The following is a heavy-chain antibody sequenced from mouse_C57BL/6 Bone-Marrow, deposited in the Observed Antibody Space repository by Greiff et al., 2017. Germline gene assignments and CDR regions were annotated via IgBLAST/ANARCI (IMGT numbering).Heavy chain of an antibody. V-gene: IGHV1-81*01. J-gene: IGHJ2*01. CDR1: GYTFTSYG. CDR3: ARSLIPVFDY. CDR2: IYPRSGNT. Sequence: QVQLKESGAELARPGASVKLSCKASGYTFTSYGISWVKQRTGQGLEWIGEIYPRSGNTYYNEKFKGKATLTADKSSSTAYMELRSLTSEDSAVYFCARSLIPVFDYWGQGTTLTVAS.